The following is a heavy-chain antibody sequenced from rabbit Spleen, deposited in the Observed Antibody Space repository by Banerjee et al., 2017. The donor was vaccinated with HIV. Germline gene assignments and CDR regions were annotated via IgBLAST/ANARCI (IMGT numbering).Heavy chain of an antibody. V-gene: IGHV1S40*01. CDR2: IYAGSSGAT. D-gene: IGHD4-1*01. CDR3: ARDMGVAAGYYFNL. CDR1: GFTLSSYD. Sequence: QSLEESGGGLVKPGASLTLTCKASGFTLSSYDMCWVRQAPGKGLEWIASIYAGSSGATYSATWAKGRFTISKTSSTTVTLQMTSLTVADTATYFCARDMGVAAGYYFNLWGQGTLVTVS. J-gene: IGHJ4*01.